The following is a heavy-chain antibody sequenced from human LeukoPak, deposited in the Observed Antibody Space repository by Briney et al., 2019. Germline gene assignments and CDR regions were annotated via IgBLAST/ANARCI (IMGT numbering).Heavy chain of an antibody. CDR1: GYSISSGYY. Sequence: ASETLSLTCAVSGYSISSGYYWGWILQPPGKGLEWIGSIYHSGSTYYNPSLKSRVTISVDTSKNQFSLKLSSVTAADTAVYYCPREGMDVWGKGTTVTVSS. J-gene: IGHJ6*03. V-gene: IGHV4-38-2*02. CDR3: PREGMDV. CDR2: IYHSGST.